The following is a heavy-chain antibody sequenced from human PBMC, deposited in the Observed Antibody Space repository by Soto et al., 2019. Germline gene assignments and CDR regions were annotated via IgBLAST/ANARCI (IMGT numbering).Heavy chain of an antibody. CDR1: GYTFTGYA. Sequence: QVQLVQSGAEEKKPGASVKVSCKASGYTFTGYAMHWVRQAPGQRLEWMGWINAGNGNTKYSQKFQGRVTITRDTPASTAKRELSSLRSKDTAVYYWARPGAAPADFDSGGKGPLSPVPS. CDR2: INAGNGNT. D-gene: IGHD6-25*01. CDR3: ARPGAAPADFDS. V-gene: IGHV1-3*05. J-gene: IGHJ4*02.